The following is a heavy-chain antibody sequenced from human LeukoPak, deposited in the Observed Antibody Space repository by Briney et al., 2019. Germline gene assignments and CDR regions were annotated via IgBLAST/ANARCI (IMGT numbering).Heavy chain of an antibody. D-gene: IGHD3-22*01. J-gene: IGHJ4*02. V-gene: IGHV4-61*02. Sequence: SETLSLTCTVSGGSISSGSYYWSWIRQPAVKGLEWIGRIYTSGSTNYNPSLKSRVTISVDTSKNQFSLKLSSVTAADTAVYYCARVSYDSSGYYFCYWGQGTLVTVSS. CDR3: ARVSYDSSGYYFCY. CDR1: GGSISSGSYY. CDR2: IYTSGST.